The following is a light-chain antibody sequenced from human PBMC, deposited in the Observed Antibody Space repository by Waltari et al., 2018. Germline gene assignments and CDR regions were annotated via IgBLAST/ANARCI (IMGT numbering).Light chain of an antibody. Sequence: QSVLTQPASVSGSPGQSITISCTGSRSDVGNYNFVSWYQQHPDEAPKLVIYEGSKLPSGISIRFSGPKSGNTASLTISRLQAEDEADYFCCSYAGSRTPWVFGGGTRVTVL. J-gene: IGLJ3*02. CDR1: RSDVGNYNF. CDR3: CSYAGSRTPWV. CDR2: EGS. V-gene: IGLV2-23*01.